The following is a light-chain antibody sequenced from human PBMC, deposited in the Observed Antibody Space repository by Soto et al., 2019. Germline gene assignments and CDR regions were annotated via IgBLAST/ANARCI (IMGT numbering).Light chain of an antibody. J-gene: IGLJ2*01. CDR2: SDN. CDR1: SSNIGGNP. CDR3: AAWDDSLRGRV. V-gene: IGLV1-44*01. Sequence: QSVLTQPPSASGTPGQRVTISCSGSSSNIGGNPVSWYQQLPGTAPKSLIYSDNQRPSGVPDRISGSRSGTSASLAISGLQSEDEAEYYCAAWDDSLRGRVFGGGTKLTVL.